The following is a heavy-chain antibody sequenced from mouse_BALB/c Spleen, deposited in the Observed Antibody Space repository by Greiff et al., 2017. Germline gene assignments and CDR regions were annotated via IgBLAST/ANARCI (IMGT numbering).Heavy chain of an antibody. Sequence: VQLQQSGAELVRSGASVKLSCTASGFNIKDYYMHWVKQRPEQGLEWIGWIVPENGDTEYAPKFQGKATMTADTSSNTAYLQLSSLTSEDTAVYYCNAITTVGVAYWGQGTLVTVSA. J-gene: IGHJ3*01. CDR1: GFNIKDYY. CDR3: NAITTVGVAY. D-gene: IGHD1-1*01. V-gene: IGHV14-4*02. CDR2: IVPENGDT.